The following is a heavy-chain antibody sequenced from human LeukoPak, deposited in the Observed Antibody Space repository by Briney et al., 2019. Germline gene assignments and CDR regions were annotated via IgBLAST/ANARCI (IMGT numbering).Heavy chain of an antibody. V-gene: IGHV3-7*01. CDR2: INKDGNKK. CDR3: ARDDYNFWSGSYDYYYYYMDV. CDR1: GFTFSTYW. Sequence: PGGSLRLSRAASGFTFSTYWMSWVRQAPGKGLEWVANINKDGNKKYYVDSVKGRFTISRDNAKKSLYLQMNSLKAEDTAVYYCARDDYNFWSGSYDYYYYYMDVWGKGTTVTVSS. D-gene: IGHD3-3*01. J-gene: IGHJ6*03.